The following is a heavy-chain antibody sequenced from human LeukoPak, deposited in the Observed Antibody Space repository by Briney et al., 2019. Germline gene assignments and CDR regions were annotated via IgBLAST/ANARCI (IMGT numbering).Heavy chain of an antibody. Sequence: PGGSLRLSCVASGLSFGNYWMDWVRQAPGKGLEWVGNIKQDGSEKYYVDSVKGRFTISRDNAKNSLYLDMNSLRVEDTAIYYCTRDFDPWGQGTLATVSS. J-gene: IGHJ5*02. V-gene: IGHV3-7*01. CDR3: TRDFDP. CDR2: IKQDGSEK. CDR1: GLSFGNYW.